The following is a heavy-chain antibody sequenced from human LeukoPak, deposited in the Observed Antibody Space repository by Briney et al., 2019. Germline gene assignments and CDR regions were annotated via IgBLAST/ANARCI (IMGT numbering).Heavy chain of an antibody. CDR3: ARVENLSGSYFDY. D-gene: IGHD1-26*01. V-gene: IGHV3-21*01. CDR2: ISSSSSYI. CDR1: GYTFSSYS. J-gene: IGHJ4*02. Sequence: GGSLRLSCAASGYTFSSYSMNWVRQAPGKGLEWVSSISSSSSYIYYADSVKGRFTISRDNAKNSLYLQMNSLRAEDTAVYYCARVENLSGSYFDYWGQGTLVTVSS.